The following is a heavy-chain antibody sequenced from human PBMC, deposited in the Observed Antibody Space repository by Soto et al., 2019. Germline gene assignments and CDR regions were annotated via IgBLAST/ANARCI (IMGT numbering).Heavy chain of an antibody. CDR3: ARDAPPPELRFLEWHNYDYNGMDV. J-gene: IGHJ6*02. Sequence: GSSGKGSCTTSCYVFTAEGSSSVRQAPGQGLEWTGWISGYNGNTKYAQKVQGRVTMTTDTSTSTAYMEVRSLRSGDTAIYYCARDAPPPELRFLEWHNYDYNGMDVWGQGSTVTASS. CDR2: ISGYNGNT. V-gene: IGHV1-18*01. D-gene: IGHD3-3*01. CDR1: CYVFTAEG.